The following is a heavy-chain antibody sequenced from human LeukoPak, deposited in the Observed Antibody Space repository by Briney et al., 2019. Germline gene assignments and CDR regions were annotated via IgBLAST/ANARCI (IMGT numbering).Heavy chain of an antibody. CDR1: GFTFSSYG. CDR2: IRYDGSNK. V-gene: IGHV3-30*02. Sequence: GGSLRLSCAASGFTFSSYGMHWVRQAPGKGLEWAAFIRYDGSNKYYADSVKGRFTISRDNSKNTLYLQMNSLRAEDTAVYYCAKGSLGRYYYDSSGPSFDYWGQGTLVTVSS. CDR3: AKGSLGRYYYDSSGPSFDY. J-gene: IGHJ4*02. D-gene: IGHD3-22*01.